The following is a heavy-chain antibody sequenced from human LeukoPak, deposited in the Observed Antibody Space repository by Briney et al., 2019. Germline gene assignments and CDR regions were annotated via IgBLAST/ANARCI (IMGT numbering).Heavy chain of an antibody. CDR1: GYTVTSYC. D-gene: IGHD5-24*01. CDR3: ASVYKHGMDV. J-gene: IGHJ6*02. CDR2: LNPSGGSS. V-gene: IGHV1-46*01. Sequence: PRASVKVSCKASGYTVTSYCMHWVRQAPGQGLEWMAILNPSGGSSNYAQKFQGRATLTRATSTGTVYMELSSLRSEDTAVYYCASVYKHGMDVWGQGTTVIVSS.